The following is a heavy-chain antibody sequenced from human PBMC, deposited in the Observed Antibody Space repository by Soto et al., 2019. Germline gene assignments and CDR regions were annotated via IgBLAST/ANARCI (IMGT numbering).Heavy chain of an antibody. Sequence: GGSLRLSCAASGFNFGFFGMHWVRQAPGKGLEWLSVLSYEGSEEYYADSVRGRFTISRDNSKNTLFLQMDSLRVDDTGVYYCALTRRSSLLEVAGPGFEYWGQGTLVTVSS. CDR1: GFNFGFFG. J-gene: IGHJ4*02. CDR3: ALTRRSSLLEVAGPGFEY. D-gene: IGHD6-19*01. V-gene: IGHV3-30*03. CDR2: LSYEGSEE.